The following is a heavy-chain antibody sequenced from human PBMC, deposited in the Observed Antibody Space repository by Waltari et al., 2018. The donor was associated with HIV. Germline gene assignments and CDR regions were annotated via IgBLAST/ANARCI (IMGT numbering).Heavy chain of an antibody. V-gene: IGHV3-48*03. CDR2: ISSSGSTI. D-gene: IGHD6-19*01. J-gene: IGHJ3*02. CDR3: ARDPIVVAALDAFDI. CDR1: GFTFSSYE. Sequence: EVQLVESGGGLVQPGGSLRLSCAASGFTFSSYEMNWVRQAQGKGLEWVSYISSSGSTIYYADSVKGRFTISRDNAKNSLYLQMNSLRAEDTAVYYCARDPIVVAALDAFDIWGQGTMVTVSS.